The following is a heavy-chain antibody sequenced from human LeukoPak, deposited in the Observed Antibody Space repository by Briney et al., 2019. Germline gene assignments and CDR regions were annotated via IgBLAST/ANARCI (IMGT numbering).Heavy chain of an antibody. J-gene: IGHJ4*02. CDR2: IYSSGST. CDR1: VGSISGYY. CDR3: ARRAVAENYFDY. D-gene: IGHD6-19*01. V-gene: IGHV4-4*09. Sequence: SETLSLTCTVSVGSISGYYWSWIRQPPGKGLEWIGYIYSSGSTTYNSSLKSRVTISVDTSKNQFSLKLSSVTAADTAVYYCARRAVAENYFDYWGQGTLVTVSS.